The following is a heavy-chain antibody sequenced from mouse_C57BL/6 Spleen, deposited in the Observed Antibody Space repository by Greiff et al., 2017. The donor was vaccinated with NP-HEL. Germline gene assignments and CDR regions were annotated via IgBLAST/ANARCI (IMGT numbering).Heavy chain of an antibody. V-gene: IGHV1-15*01. Sequence: QVQLQQSGAELVRPGASVTLSCKASGYTFTDYEMHWVKQTPVHGLEWIGAIDPETGGTAYNQKFKGKAILTADKSSSTAYMELRGLTSEDSAVYYCTRESITTVVATRFDYWGQGTTLTVSS. CDR2: IDPETGGT. J-gene: IGHJ2*01. CDR1: GYTFTDYE. CDR3: TRESITTVVATRFDY. D-gene: IGHD1-1*01.